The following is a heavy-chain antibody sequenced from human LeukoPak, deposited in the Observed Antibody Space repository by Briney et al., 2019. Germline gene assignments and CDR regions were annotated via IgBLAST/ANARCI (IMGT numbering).Heavy chain of an antibody. J-gene: IGHJ4*02. Sequence: VASVKVSCNASGDAFSSYAISWVRQAPGQGLEWMGGIIPIFGTANYAQKFQGRVTITADKSTSTAYMELSSLRSEDTAVYYCARAHWIASIPSYFDYWGKGTLVTVSS. CDR2: IIPIFGTA. D-gene: IGHD1-1*01. V-gene: IGHV1-69*06. CDR3: ARAHWIASIPSYFDY. CDR1: GDAFSSYA.